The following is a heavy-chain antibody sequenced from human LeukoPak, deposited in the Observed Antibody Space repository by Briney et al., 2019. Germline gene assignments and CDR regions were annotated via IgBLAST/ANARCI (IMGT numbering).Heavy chain of an antibody. CDR3: AREESSPHYYDSSGPMDV. D-gene: IGHD3-22*01. Sequence: PGGSLRLSCAASGFTVSSNYMSWVRQAPGEGLEWVSVIYSGGSTYYADSVKGRFTISRDNSKNTLYLQMNSLRAEDTAVYYCAREESSPHYYDSSGPMDVWGKGTTVTVSS. V-gene: IGHV3-53*01. J-gene: IGHJ6*04. CDR2: IYSGGST. CDR1: GFTVSSNY.